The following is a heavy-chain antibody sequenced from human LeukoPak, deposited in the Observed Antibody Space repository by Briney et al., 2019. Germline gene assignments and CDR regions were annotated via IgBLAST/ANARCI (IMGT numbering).Heavy chain of an antibody. V-gene: IGHV3-48*03. D-gene: IGHD3-22*01. CDR2: ISSSDSTI. Sequence: GGSLRLSCAASGFTFSSYEMHWVRQPPGKGLEWVSYISSSDSTIYYADSVKGRFTISRDNAKNSLYLQMNSLRAEDTAVYYCARAYYYDSSGYDYWGQGTLVTVSS. CDR3: ARAYYYDSSGYDY. CDR1: GFTFSSYE. J-gene: IGHJ4*02.